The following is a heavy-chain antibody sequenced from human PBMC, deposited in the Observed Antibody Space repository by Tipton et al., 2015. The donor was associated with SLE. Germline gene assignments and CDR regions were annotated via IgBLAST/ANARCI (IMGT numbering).Heavy chain of an antibody. CDR1: GFTVSSNY. CDR2: IYSGGST. V-gene: IGHV3-66*02. J-gene: IGHJ6*03. Sequence: SLRLSCAASGFTVSSNYMSWVRQAPGKGLEWVSVIYSGGSTYYADSEKGRFTISRDNSKNTLYLQMNSLRAEDTAVYYCARDGANSYYMDVWGKGTTVTVSS. D-gene: IGHD4/OR15-4a*01. CDR3: ARDGANSYYMDV.